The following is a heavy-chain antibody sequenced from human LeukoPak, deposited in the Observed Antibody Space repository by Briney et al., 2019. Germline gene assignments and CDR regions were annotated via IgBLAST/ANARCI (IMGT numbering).Heavy chain of an antibody. Sequence: PSETLSLTCAVSGGSISSGHWWSWVRQPPGKGLEWIGEIYHSGSANYSPSLKSRVTISVDKSKNQFSLKMSSVTAADTAVYYCAREYNWKWFDTWGQGTLVTVSS. CDR3: AREYNWKWFDT. V-gene: IGHV4-4*02. CDR2: IYHSGSA. D-gene: IGHD1-20*01. J-gene: IGHJ5*02. CDR1: GGSISSGHW.